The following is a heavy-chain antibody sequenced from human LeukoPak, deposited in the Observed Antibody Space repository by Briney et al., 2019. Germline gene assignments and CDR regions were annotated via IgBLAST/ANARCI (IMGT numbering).Heavy chain of an antibody. V-gene: IGHV1-8*03. J-gene: IGHJ4*02. CDR3: ARARSTGYTYYFEY. CDR1: GYTFTRYD. CDR2: MNPNSGST. Sequence: ASVKVSCKASGYTFTRYDINSVRQATGQRLERMGWMNPNSGSTGYAQKFQGRVTITRNTSIITAYIEMSDLRSEDTTVYSCARARSTGYTYYFEYWGQGTLVTVSS. D-gene: IGHD5-24*01.